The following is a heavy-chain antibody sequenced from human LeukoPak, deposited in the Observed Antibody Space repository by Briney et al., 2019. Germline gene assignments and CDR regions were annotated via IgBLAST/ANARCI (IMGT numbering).Heavy chain of an antibody. Sequence: GGSLRLSCVPSGFTFNRYGMTWFRQAPGQGLEWVSTINNGGENTHYADSVQGRFTISRDNSKSTLYLQVNSLRAEDTAVYYCAREIVDDSKMDVWGKGTTVTVSS. CDR3: AREIVDDSKMDV. D-gene: IGHD5-24*01. J-gene: IGHJ6*04. CDR2: INNGGENT. CDR1: GFTFNRYG. V-gene: IGHV3-23*01.